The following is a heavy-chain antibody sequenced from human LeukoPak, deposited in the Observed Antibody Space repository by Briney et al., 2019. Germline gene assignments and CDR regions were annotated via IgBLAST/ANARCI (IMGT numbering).Heavy chain of an antibody. V-gene: IGHV3-23*01. D-gene: IGHD3-3*01. CDR1: GFLFRAYA. Sequence: GGSLRLSCEASGFLFRAYAMSWVRQAPGKGLEWLSTITITDGGAYYIDSVKGRFTMSRGNSKNTLYLQMNSLRAEDTAVYYCAREAWRPYLDYWGQGTPVTVSS. J-gene: IGHJ4*02. CDR3: AREAWRPYLDY. CDR2: ITITDGGA.